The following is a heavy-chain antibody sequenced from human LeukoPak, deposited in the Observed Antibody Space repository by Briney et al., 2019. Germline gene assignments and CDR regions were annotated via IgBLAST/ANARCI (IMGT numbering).Heavy chain of an antibody. CDR3: ARKNDSGYSLNY. D-gene: IGHD3-22*01. J-gene: IGHJ4*02. Sequence: PSETLSLTCEVSGVSISSGNWWSWVRQPPGKGLEWIGQIYHSGSTNYNPPLKSRVTISVDKSKNHFSLRLSSVTAADTAVYYCARKNDSGYSLNYWGQGTLVTVSS. CDR2: IYHSGST. CDR1: GVSISSGNW. V-gene: IGHV4-4*02.